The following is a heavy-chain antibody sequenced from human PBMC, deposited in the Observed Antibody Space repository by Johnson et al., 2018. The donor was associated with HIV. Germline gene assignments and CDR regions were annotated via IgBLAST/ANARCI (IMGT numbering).Heavy chain of an antibody. D-gene: IGHD6-19*01. J-gene: IGHJ3*02. V-gene: IGHV3-9*01. CDR3: AKVGTGYTSSSVGAFDI. Sequence: VQLVESGGGLVQPGGSLRLSCAASGFTFSSYAMHWVRQAPGKGLEWVSGISWNSGSIGYADSVKGRFTISRDNSKNTFYLQMNSLRVEDTAVYYCAKVGTGYTSSSVGAFDIWGQGTMVTVSS. CDR2: ISWNSGSI. CDR1: GFTFSSYA.